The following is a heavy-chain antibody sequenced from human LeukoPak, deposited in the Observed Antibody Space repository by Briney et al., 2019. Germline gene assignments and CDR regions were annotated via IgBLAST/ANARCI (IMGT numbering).Heavy chain of an antibody. CDR3: ARGARKGDDYGGFFDY. J-gene: IGHJ4*02. D-gene: IGHD4-23*01. CDR2: ISSSGSTI. CDR1: GFTFSSYE. Sequence: GGSLRLSCAASGFTFSSYEMNWVRQAPGKGLEWVSYISSSGSTIYYADSVKGRFTVSRDNSKSTLYLQMNSLRAEDTAVYYCARGARKGDDYGGFFDYWGQGTLVTVSS. V-gene: IGHV3-48*03.